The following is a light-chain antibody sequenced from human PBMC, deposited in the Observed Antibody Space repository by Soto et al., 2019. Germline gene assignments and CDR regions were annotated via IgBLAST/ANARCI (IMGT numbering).Light chain of an antibody. CDR1: QSIGTL. CDR2: DAS. CDR3: QQSYSTPRT. J-gene: IGKJ1*01. V-gene: IGKV1-39*01. Sequence: ASQSIGTLLAWYQQKPGEAPKLLIYDASNLERGVSSTFSGSGSGTDFTLTISSLQPEDVATYYCQQSYSTPRTLGQGTKVDI.